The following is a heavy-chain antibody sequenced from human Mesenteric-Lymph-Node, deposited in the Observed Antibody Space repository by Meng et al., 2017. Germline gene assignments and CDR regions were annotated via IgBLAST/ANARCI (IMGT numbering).Heavy chain of an antibody. J-gene: IGHJ4*02. V-gene: IGHV1-8*01. D-gene: IGHD6-13*01. CDR3: ARGPDSSSWYFPVDY. CDR2: MNPNTGDT. Sequence: ASVKVSCKASGDTSTKHDINWVRQAPGQGLEWMGWMNPNTGDTGYAQMFQGRVTMTRDNSISTVYMELSSLRSEDTAVYYCARGPDSSSWYFPVDYWGQGTLVTVSS. CDR1: GDTSTKHD.